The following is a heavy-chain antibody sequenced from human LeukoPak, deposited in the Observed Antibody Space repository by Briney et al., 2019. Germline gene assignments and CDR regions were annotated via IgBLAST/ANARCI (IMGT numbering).Heavy chain of an antibody. CDR1: GGSFSGYY. D-gene: IGHD4-11*01. CDR2: INHSGST. V-gene: IGHV4-34*01. CDR3: ARGSASNGAHY. Sequence: PSETLSLTCAVYGGSFSGYYWSWIRQPPGKGLEWIGEINHSGSTNYNPSLKSRVTISVDTSKNQFSLKLSSVNTADTAVYYCARGSASNGAHYWGQGTLVTVSS. J-gene: IGHJ4*02.